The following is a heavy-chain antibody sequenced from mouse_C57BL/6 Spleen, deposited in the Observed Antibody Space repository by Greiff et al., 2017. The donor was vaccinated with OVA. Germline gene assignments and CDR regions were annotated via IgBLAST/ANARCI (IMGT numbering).Heavy chain of an antibody. J-gene: IGHJ1*03. CDR3: GRREGYGNWYFDV. D-gene: IGHD2-1*01. CDR2: ISSGSSTI. CDR1: GFTFSDYG. V-gene: IGHV5-17*01. Sequence: EVMLVESGGGLVKPGGSLKLSCAASGFTFSDYGMHWVRQAPEKGLEWVAYISSGSSTIYYADTVKGRFTISRDNAKNTLFLQMTSLRSEDTAMYYCGRREGYGNWYFDVWGTGTTVTVSS.